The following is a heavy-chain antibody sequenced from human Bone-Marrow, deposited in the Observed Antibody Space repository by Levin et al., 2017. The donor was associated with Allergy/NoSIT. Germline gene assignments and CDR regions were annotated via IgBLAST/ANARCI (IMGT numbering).Heavy chain of an antibody. J-gene: IGHJ6*02. CDR2: INHSGST. CDR1: GGSFSGYY. D-gene: IGHD3-3*01. Sequence: SETLSLTCAVYGGSFSGYYWSWIRQPPGKGLEWIGEINHSGSTNYNPSLKSRVTISVDTSKNQFSLKLSSVTAADTAVYYCARGSRFLEWEYYPSGYGMDVWGQGTTVTVSS. CDR3: ARGSRFLEWEYYPSGYGMDV. V-gene: IGHV4-34*01.